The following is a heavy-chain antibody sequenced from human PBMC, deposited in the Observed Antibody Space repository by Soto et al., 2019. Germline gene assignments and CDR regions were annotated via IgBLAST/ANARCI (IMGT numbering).Heavy chain of an antibody. V-gene: IGHV5-51*01. CDR3: ASPIWGSYCTEDAFDI. J-gene: IGHJ3*02. CDR1: GYSFTSYW. Sequence: GESLKISCKGSGYSFTSYWIGWVRQMPGKGLEWMGIIYPGDSDTRYSPSFQGQVTISADKSISTAYLQWSSLKASDTAMYYCASPIWGSYCTEDAFDIWGQGTMVTVSS. CDR2: IYPGDSDT. D-gene: IGHD3-16*01.